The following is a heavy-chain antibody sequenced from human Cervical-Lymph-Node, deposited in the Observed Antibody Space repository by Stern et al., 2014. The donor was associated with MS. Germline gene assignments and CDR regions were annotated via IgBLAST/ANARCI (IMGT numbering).Heavy chain of an antibody. J-gene: IGHJ4*02. V-gene: IGHV1-18*01. CDR3: ARDKMHAFDY. D-gene: IGHD2-8*01. Sequence: QVQLVQSGTEVKKPGASVKVSCKASGYTFTTYGISWVRQAPGQGLEWMGWISADTGNTNYAQKFQDRVTMTRDTSTGTAYMEVRSLRSEDTAVYYCARDKMHAFDYWGQGTLVTVSS. CDR2: ISADTGNT. CDR1: GYTFTTYG.